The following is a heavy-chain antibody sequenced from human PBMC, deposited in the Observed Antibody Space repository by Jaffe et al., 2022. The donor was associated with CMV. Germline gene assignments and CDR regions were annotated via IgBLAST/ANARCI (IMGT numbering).Heavy chain of an antibody. CDR3: ARQRGDISPLWSNFDY. V-gene: IGHV4-39*01. CDR1: GGSMSTFGSF. Sequence: QLLESGPGLLKPSETLSFTCNVSGGSMSTFGSFWGWIRQPPGKGLEWIGSIHYGGTTYYTPSLKSRVTISIDTSKSHFSLRLTSVTAADTAVYFCARQRGDISPLWSNFDYWGQGSRVIVSS. CDR2: IHYGGTT. J-gene: IGHJ4*02. D-gene: IGHD3-10*01.